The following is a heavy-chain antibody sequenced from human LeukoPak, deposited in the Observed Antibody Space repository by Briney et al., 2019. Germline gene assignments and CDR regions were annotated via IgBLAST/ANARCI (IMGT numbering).Heavy chain of an antibody. CDR3: ARLIYYDFWSGYSQNYYYCMDV. CDR2: IYPGDSDT. V-gene: IGHV5-51*01. J-gene: IGHJ6*03. Sequence: GESLKISCKGSGYSFTSYWIGWVRQMPGKGLEWMGIIYPGDSDTRYSPSFQGQVTISADKSISTAYLQWSSLKASDTAMYYCARLIYYDFWSGYSQNYYYCMDVWGKGTTVTVSS. CDR1: GYSFTSYW. D-gene: IGHD3-3*01.